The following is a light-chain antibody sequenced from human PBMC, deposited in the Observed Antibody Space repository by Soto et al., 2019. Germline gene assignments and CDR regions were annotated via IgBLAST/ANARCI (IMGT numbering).Light chain of an antibody. J-gene: IGLJ1*01. Sequence: QSALTQPASVSGSPGQSITISCTGTSSDVGSYNLVSWYQQHPGKAPKLMIYEVIKRPSGVSNRFSGSKSGNTASLTISGLQAEDEADYHCCSYAGSSTFYVFGTGTKVTVL. CDR2: EVI. V-gene: IGLV2-23*02. CDR3: CSYAGSSTFYV. CDR1: SSDVGSYNL.